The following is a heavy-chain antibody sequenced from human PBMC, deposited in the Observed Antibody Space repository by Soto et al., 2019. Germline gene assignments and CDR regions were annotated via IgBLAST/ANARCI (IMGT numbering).Heavy chain of an antibody. Sequence: QVQLVQSGAEVKKPGASVKVSCKASGYTFTSYAIHWVRQAPGQRLERMGWINAGNGNTKYSQKVQDRVPITTHTSATAAYMQLSSLRSEDTAVYYCARDLGGWTEHWGQGNVVTVSS. CDR3: ARDLGGWTEH. CDR1: GYTFTSYA. V-gene: IGHV1-3*01. J-gene: IGHJ4*02. D-gene: IGHD6-19*01. CDR2: INAGNGNT.